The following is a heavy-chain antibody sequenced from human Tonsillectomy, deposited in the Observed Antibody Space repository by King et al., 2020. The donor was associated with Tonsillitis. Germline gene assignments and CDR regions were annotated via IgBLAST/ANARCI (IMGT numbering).Heavy chain of an antibody. J-gene: IGHJ3*02. Sequence: VQLVESGGGVVQPGKSLRLSCAASGFTFSSYAMHWVRQAPGKGLDWVAVILYDGTNEYYADSVKGRFTISRDNSKNTLFLQMNSLRAEDTAVYYCANLIGYCSGTGCHLEYKDDAFDIWGQGRMVTVSS. CDR1: GFTFSSYA. CDR2: ILYDGTNE. V-gene: IGHV3-30*04. CDR3: ANLIGYCSGTGCHLEYKDDAFDI. D-gene: IGHD2-15*01.